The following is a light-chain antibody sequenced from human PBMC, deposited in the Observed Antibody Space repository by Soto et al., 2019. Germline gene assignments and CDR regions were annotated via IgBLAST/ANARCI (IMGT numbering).Light chain of an antibody. CDR3: SSFTSDRIYV. CDR2: GVT. V-gene: IGLV2-14*03. J-gene: IGLJ1*01. CDR1: HNNIGTYYY. Sequence: QSALTQPTSVSGSHGQSITISSPGNHNNIGTYYYVSWYQQHPGRAPRLLIYGVTTRPSGISDRFSASKSGLTASLTISGLQREDEADYYCSSFTSDRIYVFGPGTKVTVL.